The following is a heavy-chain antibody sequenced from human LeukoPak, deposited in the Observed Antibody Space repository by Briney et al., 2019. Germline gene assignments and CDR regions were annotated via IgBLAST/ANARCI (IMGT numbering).Heavy chain of an antibody. CDR2: ISDDGNNK. D-gene: IGHD3-9*01. J-gene: IGHJ6*02. V-gene: IGHV3-30*09. CDR3: ARDQDGYDILTGGAFDI. CDR1: GFNFRIYT. Sequence: GRSLRLSCAASGFNFRIYTIHWVRQAPGNGLAWVTVISDDGNNKYYADSVKGRFAISRDNSRNTFYLQMDSLRAEDTAVYYCARDQDGYDILTGGAFDIWGQGTTVTVSS.